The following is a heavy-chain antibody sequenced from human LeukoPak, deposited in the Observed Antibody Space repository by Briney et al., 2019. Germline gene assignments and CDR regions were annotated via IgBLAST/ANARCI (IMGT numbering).Heavy chain of an antibody. CDR1: GGSISSGDYY. J-gene: IGHJ6*03. V-gene: IGHV4-30-4*08. CDR2: IYYSGST. Sequence: PSETLSLTCTVSGGSISSGDYYWSWIRQPPGKGLEWIGYIYYSGSTYYNSSLKSRVTISVDTSKNQFSLKLSSVTAADTAVYYCAREIFGVVIAGGPYYYYYMDVWGKGTTVTVSS. CDR3: AREIFGVVIAGGPYYYYYMDV. D-gene: IGHD3-3*01.